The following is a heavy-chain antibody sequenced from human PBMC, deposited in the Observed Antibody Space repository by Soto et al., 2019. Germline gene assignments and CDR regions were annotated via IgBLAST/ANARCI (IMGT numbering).Heavy chain of an antibody. CDR2: ISYDGSNK. D-gene: IGHD3-9*01. Sequence: VGSQRLSCAASGFPCISYGVHWVRQAPGKGLEWVAVISYDGSNKYYADSVKGRFTISRDNSKNTLYLQMNSLRAEDTAVYYCSKDPHDDILTGYYIGGMDVWGQGTTVTVSS. J-gene: IGHJ6*02. CDR3: SKDPHDDILTGYYIGGMDV. V-gene: IGHV3-30*18. CDR1: GFPCISYG.